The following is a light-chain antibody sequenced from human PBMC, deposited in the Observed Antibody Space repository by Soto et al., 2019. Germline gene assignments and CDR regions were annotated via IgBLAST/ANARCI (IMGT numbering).Light chain of an antibody. CDR1: QNVANY. J-gene: IGKJ4*01. CDR3: QQRSNWQGAT. V-gene: IGKV3-11*01. Sequence: EIVLTQSPATLSLSPGERATLSCRASQNVANYLDWYQQKPGQAPRLLIYDASNRATGIPARFSGSGSGTDFTLTISSLEPEDFAVYYCQQRSNWQGATFGGGTKVDIK. CDR2: DAS.